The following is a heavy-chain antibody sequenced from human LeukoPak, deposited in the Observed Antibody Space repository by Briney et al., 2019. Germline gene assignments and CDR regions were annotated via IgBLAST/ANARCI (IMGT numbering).Heavy chain of an antibody. V-gene: IGHV3-30*04. CDR2: ISYDGSNK. D-gene: IGHD6-19*01. CDR1: GFTFSSYA. Sequence: PGGSLRLSCAASGFTFSSYATHWVRQAPGKGLEWVAVISYDGSNKYYADSVKGRFTISRDNSKNTLYLQMNSLRAEDTAVYYCARASDQVSGWYHYYFDYWGQGTLVTVSS. CDR3: ARASDQVSGWYHYYFDY. J-gene: IGHJ4*02.